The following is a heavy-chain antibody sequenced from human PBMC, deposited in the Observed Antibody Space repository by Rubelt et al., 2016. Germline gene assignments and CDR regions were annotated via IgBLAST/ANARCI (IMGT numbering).Heavy chain of an antibody. CDR3: ARERDDYGDY. Sequence: QVQLVQSGAEVKKPGASVKVSCKASCYTFTSYGISWVRQAPGQRLEWRGWLSAYNGNTNYAQKLKGRATMTTDTSTSTANMELRSLGSDDTAVYYWARERDDYGDYWGQGTLVTVSS. CDR2: LSAYNGNT. V-gene: IGHV1-18*01. J-gene: IGHJ4*02. CDR1: CYTFTSYG. D-gene: IGHD5-24*01.